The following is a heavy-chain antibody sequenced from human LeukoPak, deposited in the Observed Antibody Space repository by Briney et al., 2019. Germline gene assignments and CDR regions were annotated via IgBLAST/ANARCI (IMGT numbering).Heavy chain of an antibody. D-gene: IGHD3-16*01. CDR1: GGTFTSYT. CDR3: ARVVGGAYYYYYYMDV. V-gene: IGHV1-18*01. CDR2: ISAYNGNT. J-gene: IGHJ6*03. Sequence: GASVKVSCKASGGTFTSYTISWVRQAPGQGLEGMGWISAYNGNTNYAQKLQGRVTMTTDTSTSTAYMELRSLRSDDTAVYYCARVVGGAYYYYYYMDVWGKGTTVTVSS.